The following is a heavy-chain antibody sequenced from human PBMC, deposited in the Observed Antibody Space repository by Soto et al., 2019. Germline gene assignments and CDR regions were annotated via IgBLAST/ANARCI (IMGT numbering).Heavy chain of an antibody. CDR3: ARNCFYCSSTSCDKTNDHYYYYGMDV. D-gene: IGHD2-2*01. CDR2: INHSGST. J-gene: IGHJ6*01. V-gene: IGHV4-34*01. CDR1: VVSFSGYY. Sequence: SETLSLTCAVYVVSFSGYYWSCIRQPPGKWLEWIGEINHSGSTNYNPSLKSRVTISVDTPKNQFSLKLSSVTAADTAVYYCARNCFYCSSTSCDKTNDHYYYYGMDVWGRGTTVTVSS.